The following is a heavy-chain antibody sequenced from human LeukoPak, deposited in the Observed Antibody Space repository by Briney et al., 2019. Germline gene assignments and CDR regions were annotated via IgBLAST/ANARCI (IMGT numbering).Heavy chain of an antibody. CDR2: INAGNGNT. CDR1: GYIFTSYA. V-gene: IGHV1-3*01. Sequence: ASVKVSCKASGYIFTSYAIQWVRQAPGQRLEWMGWINAGNGNTRYSEKFQDKITITSDKPATTVYMELSSLTSEDTAVYYCARDKVLTGYRQLFDYWGREPWSPSPQ. CDR3: ARDKVLTGYRQLFDY. J-gene: IGHJ4*02. D-gene: IGHD3-9*01.